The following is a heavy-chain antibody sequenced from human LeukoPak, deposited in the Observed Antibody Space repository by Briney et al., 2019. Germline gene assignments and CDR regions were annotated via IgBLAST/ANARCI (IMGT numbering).Heavy chain of an antibody. CDR1: GGPISSYY. Sequence: SETLSLTCTVPGGPISSYYWSWIRQPPGKGLEWIGYIYYSGSTNYNPSLKSRVTISVDTSKNQFSLKLSSVTAADTAVYYCARDGYSNSFDYWGQGTLVTVSS. D-gene: IGHD4-11*01. J-gene: IGHJ4*02. V-gene: IGHV4-59*01. CDR2: IYYSGST. CDR3: ARDGYSNSFDY.